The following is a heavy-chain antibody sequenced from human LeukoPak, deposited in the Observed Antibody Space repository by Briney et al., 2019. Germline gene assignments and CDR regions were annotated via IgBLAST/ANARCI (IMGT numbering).Heavy chain of an antibody. D-gene: IGHD2-2*01. CDR2: ISYDGSNK. CDR3: ARAPGIVVVPAAMEL. J-gene: IGHJ4*02. Sequence: XXSYXMQWVRXAPGXGLEGVAVISYDGSNKYYADSVKGRFTISRDNSKNTLYLQMNSLRAEDTAVYYCARAPGIVVVPAAMELWGQGTLVTVSS. CDR1: XXSYX. V-gene: IGHV3-30*04.